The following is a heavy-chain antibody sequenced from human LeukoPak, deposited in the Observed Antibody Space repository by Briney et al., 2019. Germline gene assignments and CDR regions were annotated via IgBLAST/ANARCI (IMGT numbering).Heavy chain of an antibody. V-gene: IGHV3-23*01. CDR3: AKGGRIEAAGNIDY. CDR2: IPGSGGST. CDR1: GFTFSSYA. Sequence: GGSLRLSCAASGFTFSSYAMSWVRQAPGKGLEWVSVIPGSGGSTYYAGSVKGRFTISRDNSKNTLYLQMSSLRADDTAVYYCAKGGRIEAAGNIDYWGQGTLVTVSS. D-gene: IGHD6-13*01. J-gene: IGHJ4*02.